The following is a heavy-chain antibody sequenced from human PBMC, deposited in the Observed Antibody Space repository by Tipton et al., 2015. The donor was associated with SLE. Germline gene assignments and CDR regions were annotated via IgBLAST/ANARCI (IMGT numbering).Heavy chain of an antibody. Sequence: TLSLTCTVSGGSISSGSYYWSWIRQPAGKGLEWIGRIYTSGSTNYSPSLKSRVTISVDTSKNQFSLKLSSVTAADTAMYYCARDYGDFNWFDPWGQGTLVIVSS. CDR2: IYTSGST. V-gene: IGHV4-61*02. CDR3: ARDYGDFNWFDP. J-gene: IGHJ5*02. D-gene: IGHD4-17*01. CDR1: GGSISSGSYY.